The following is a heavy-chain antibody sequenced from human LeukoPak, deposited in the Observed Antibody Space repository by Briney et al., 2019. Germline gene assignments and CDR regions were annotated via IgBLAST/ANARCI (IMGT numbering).Heavy chain of an antibody. CDR3: ARPYSNHLFGIDV. Sequence: GGSLRLSCAASGFTVSSYFVTWVRQAPGKGLERVSVMYSGGSTYYADSVKGRVAISRDNSQNTVFLQMNSVRVEDTAVYYCARPYSNHLFGIDVWGQGTAVTVSS. J-gene: IGHJ6*02. CDR2: MYSGGST. CDR1: GFTVSSYF. D-gene: IGHD4-11*01. V-gene: IGHV3-66*04.